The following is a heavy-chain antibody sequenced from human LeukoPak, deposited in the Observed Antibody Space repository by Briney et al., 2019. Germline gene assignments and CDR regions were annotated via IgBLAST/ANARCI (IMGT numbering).Heavy chain of an antibody. CDR1: GFTFSSFA. J-gene: IGHJ4*02. D-gene: IGHD2-2*02. CDR2: IYGSNNNT. CDR3: AKGISGSCYTGLGF. V-gene: IGHV3-23*05. Sequence: PGGSLRLSCAASGFTFSSFAMGWVRLAPGKGLQWISCIYGSNNNTYYTDSVTGRFTISRDNSKTTLLLQMNSLRAEDTAVYYCAKGISGSCYTGLGFWGQGTLVTVSS.